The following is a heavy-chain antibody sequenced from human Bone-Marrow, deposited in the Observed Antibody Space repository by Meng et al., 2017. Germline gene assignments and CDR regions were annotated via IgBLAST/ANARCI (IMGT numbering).Heavy chain of an antibody. J-gene: IGHJ6*02. Sequence: GESLKISCAASGFTFSSYAMSWVRQAPGKGLEWVSAISGSTIYYADSVKGRFTISRDNAKNSLYLQMNSLRAEDTAVYYCARGIMYYDILTGYFHYYYGMDVWGQGTTVTVSS. V-gene: IGHV3-69-1*02. D-gene: IGHD3-9*01. CDR2: ISGSTI. CDR3: ARGIMYYDILTGYFHYYYGMDV. CDR1: GFTFSSYA.